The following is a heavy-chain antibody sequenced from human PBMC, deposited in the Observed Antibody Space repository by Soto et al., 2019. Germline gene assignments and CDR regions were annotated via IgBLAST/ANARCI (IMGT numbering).Heavy chain of an antibody. CDR2: IAPDGTTK. CDR1: GFTFSNYG. CDR3: AKESTGSFYVTVDS. D-gene: IGHD6-25*01. Sequence: PGGSLRLSCAAFGFTFSNYGMHWVRQAPGKGLEWVAVIAPDGTTKLYADSVKGRFTISRDISKDTLYLEMNSLRGEDTAVYYCAKESTGSFYVTVDSWGQGALVTVSS. J-gene: IGHJ4*02. V-gene: IGHV3-30*18.